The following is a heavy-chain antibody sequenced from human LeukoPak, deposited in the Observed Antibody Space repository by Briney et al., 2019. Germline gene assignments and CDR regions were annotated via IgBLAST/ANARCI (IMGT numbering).Heavy chain of an antibody. CDR2: IYYSGST. J-gene: IGHJ3*01. D-gene: IGHD2-15*01. V-gene: IGHV4-59*01. CDR3: ARRGRAQGPLSL. Sequence: SETLSLTCTGSGGSITSFYWSWIRQPPGKGLEWIGYIYYSGSTNYNPSLKSRVTISVDTSKNQFSLNLSSVTAADTAVYYCARRGRAQGPLSLWGQGTMVTVSS. CDR1: GGSITSFY.